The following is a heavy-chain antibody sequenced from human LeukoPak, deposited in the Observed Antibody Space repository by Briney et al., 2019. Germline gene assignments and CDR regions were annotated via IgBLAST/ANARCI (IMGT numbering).Heavy chain of an antibody. D-gene: IGHD6-6*01. CDR1: GYTFTSYG. CDR2: INPNSGGT. V-gene: IGHV1-2*02. CDR3: ARTGYSSPSGYYYYYMDV. Sequence: ASVKVSCKASGYTFTSYGISWVRQAPGQGLEWMGWINPNSGGTNYAQKFQGRVTMTRDTSISTAYMELSRLRSDDTAVYYCARTGYSSPSGYYYYYMDVWGKGTTVTVSS. J-gene: IGHJ6*03.